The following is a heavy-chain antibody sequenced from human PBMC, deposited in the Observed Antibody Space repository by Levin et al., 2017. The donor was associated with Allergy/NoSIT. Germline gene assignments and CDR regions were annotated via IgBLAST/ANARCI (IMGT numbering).Heavy chain of an antibody. CDR3: ARIFSFGGVIALDQ. Sequence: SGGSLRLSCAASGFTFDDYAMHWVRQAPGKGLEWVSGISWNSGSIGYADSVKGRFTISRDNAKNSLYLQMNSLRPEDTALYHCARIFSFGGVIALDQWGQGTLVTVSS. CDR2: ISWNSGSI. D-gene: IGHD3-16*02. J-gene: IGHJ4*02. CDR1: GFTFDDYA. V-gene: IGHV3-9*01.